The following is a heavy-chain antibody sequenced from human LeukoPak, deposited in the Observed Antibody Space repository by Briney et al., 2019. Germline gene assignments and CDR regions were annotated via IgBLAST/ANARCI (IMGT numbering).Heavy chain of an antibody. Sequence: PSETLSLTCTVSGASIGSYFWSWIRQPPGKGLEWIGYIYYGGGTEYNPSFESRITISADTSKNRISLNLTSVTASDTAIYYCARERGDYDSDNWFDSWGQGTLVTVSS. V-gene: IGHV4-59*01. J-gene: IGHJ5*01. CDR2: IYYGGGT. CDR3: ARERGDYDSDNWFDS. CDR1: GASIGSYF. D-gene: IGHD4-17*01.